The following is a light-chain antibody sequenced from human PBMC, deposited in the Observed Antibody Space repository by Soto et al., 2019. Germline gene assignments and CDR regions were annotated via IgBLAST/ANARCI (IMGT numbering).Light chain of an antibody. Sequence: QSVLTQPASVSGSPGQSITISCSGSSTHVGGYNYVSWYQHLPDEAPKLLIYEVSNRPSGISTRFSGTKSGNTASLTISGLQAEDGADYYCFSYTSCNTRVFGTGTKVNVL. CDR3: FSYTSCNTRV. CDR2: EVS. CDR1: STHVGGYNY. V-gene: IGLV2-14*01. J-gene: IGLJ1*01.